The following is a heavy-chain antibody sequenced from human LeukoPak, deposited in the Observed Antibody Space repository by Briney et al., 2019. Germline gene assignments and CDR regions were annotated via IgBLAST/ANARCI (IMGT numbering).Heavy chain of an antibody. V-gene: IGHV1-18*01. Sequence: ASVKVSCKASGYTFTSYGISWVRQAPGQGLEWMGWISAYNGNTNYAQKLQGRVTMTTDTSTSTAYMELRSLRSDDTAVYYFARDSPVVVVAATLDPWGQGTLVTVSS. CDR2: ISAYNGNT. D-gene: IGHD2-15*01. J-gene: IGHJ5*02. CDR1: GYTFTSYG. CDR3: ARDSPVVVVAATLDP.